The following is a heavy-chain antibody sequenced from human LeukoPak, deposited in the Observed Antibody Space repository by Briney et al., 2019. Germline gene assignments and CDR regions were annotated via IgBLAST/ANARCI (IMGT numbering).Heavy chain of an antibody. Sequence: ASVKVSSKASGYTFTGYYMHWVRQAPGQGLEWMGRINPNSGGTNYAQKFQGRVTMTRDTSISTAYMELSRLRSDDTAVYYCAREDIVLMVYAMRGAFDIWGQGTMVTVSS. CDR1: GYTFTGYY. CDR3: AREDIVLMVYAMRGAFDI. J-gene: IGHJ3*02. CDR2: INPNSGGT. D-gene: IGHD2-8*01. V-gene: IGHV1-2*06.